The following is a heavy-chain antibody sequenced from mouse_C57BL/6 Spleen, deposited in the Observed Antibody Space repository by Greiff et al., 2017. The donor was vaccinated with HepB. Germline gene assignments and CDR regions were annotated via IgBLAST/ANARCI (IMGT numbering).Heavy chain of an antibody. CDR2: ISDGGSYT. J-gene: IGHJ1*03. V-gene: IGHV5-4*01. Sequence: EVQLVESGGGLVKPGGSLKLSCAASGFTFSSYAMSWVRQTPEKRLEWVATISDGGSYTYYPDNVKGRFTISRDNAKNNLYLQMSHLKSEDTAMYYCARRGLLRRYFDVWGTGTTVTVSS. CDR1: GFTFSSYA. D-gene: IGHD2-3*01. CDR3: ARRGLLRRYFDV.